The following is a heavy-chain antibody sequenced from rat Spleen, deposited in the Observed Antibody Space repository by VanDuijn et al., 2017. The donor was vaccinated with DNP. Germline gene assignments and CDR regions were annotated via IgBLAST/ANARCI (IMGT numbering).Heavy chain of an antibody. CDR2: IGSPAYAP. D-gene: IGHD4-3*01. CDR1: GFTFSAYY. J-gene: IGHJ2*01. Sequence: EVQLVESGGGLVQSGGSMKLSCAASGFTFSAYYMAWVRQAPAKGLEWVAYIGSPAYAPYYTDSVKGRFTISRDNAKSTLYLQMNSLRSEDMATYYCVRWNSGHFDYWGQGVMVTVSS. V-gene: IGHV5-22*01. CDR3: VRWNSGHFDY.